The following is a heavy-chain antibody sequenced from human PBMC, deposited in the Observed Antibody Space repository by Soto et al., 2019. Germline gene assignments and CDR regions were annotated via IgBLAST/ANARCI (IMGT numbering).Heavy chain of an antibody. J-gene: IGHJ4*02. Sequence: SETLSLTCAVYGGSFSGYYWSWIRQPPGKGLEWIGEINHSGSTNYNPSLKSRVTISVDTSKNQFSLKLSSVTAADTAVYYCAGGGAKYRLLYDYWGQGTLGTVSS. V-gene: IGHV4-34*01. CDR3: AGGGAKYRLLYDY. CDR1: GGSFSGYY. D-gene: IGHD2-2*02. CDR2: INHSGST.